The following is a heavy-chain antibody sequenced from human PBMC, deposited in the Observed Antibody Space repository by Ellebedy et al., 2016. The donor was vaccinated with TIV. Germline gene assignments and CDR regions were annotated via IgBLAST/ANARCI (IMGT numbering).Heavy chain of an antibody. CDR1: GDSIRNDH. CDR2: IRDDGYI. D-gene: IGHD3-22*01. CDR3: ARGGCSSCYIVS. V-gene: IGHV4-59*01. Sequence: MPSETLSLTCTLPGDSIRNDHWGWIPQSPGKGLDWLGFIRDDGYIDYSPSLTGRVTISVDPSKTQVSLNLKSVTPADTAVYYRARGGCSSCYIVSWGQGTLVTVSS. J-gene: IGHJ4*02.